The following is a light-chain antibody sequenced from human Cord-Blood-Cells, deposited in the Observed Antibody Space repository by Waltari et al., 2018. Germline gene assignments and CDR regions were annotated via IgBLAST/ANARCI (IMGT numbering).Light chain of an antibody. CDR3: CSYAGSSTLV. V-gene: IGLV2-23*01. CDR1: SSAVGSYHF. J-gene: IGLJ3*02. Sequence: QSALTQPASVSGSPGQSITISCTGTSSAVGSYHFVSWYQQHPGKAPKLMIYEGSKRPSGVSNRFSGSKSGNTASLTISGLQAEDEADYYCCSYAGSSTLVFGGGTKLTVL. CDR2: EGS.